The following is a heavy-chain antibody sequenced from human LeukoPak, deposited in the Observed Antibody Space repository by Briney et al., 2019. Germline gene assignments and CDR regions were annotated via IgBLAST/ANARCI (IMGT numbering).Heavy chain of an antibody. CDR2: ISSSSSTI. V-gene: IGHV3-11*04. D-gene: IGHD6-13*01. J-gene: IGHJ6*02. CDR1: GFTFSDYY. Sequence: GGSLRLSCAASGFTFSDYYMSWIRQAPGKGLEWVSYISSSSSTIYYADSVKGRFTISRDNAKNSLYLQMNSLRAEDTAVYYCAVQVVGSSSWYFPSFYYYYGMDVWGQGTTVTVSS. CDR3: AVQVVGSSSWYFPSFYYYYGMDV.